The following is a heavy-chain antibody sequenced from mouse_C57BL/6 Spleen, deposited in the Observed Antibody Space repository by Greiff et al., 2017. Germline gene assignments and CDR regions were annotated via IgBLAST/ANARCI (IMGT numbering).Heavy chain of an antibody. CDR2: VDLKSDNYAT. V-gene: IGHV6-3*01. Sequence: EVQLVEPGGGLVQPGGSMKLSCVASGFTFSNYWMNWVLQSPEQGLEWVARVDLKSDNYATHVAGSVKGRFTISRDDSKRSVYLLINNLRAEDTVIYYCTDNFYGSSYWFSYWCQVCLLSVSA. J-gene: IGHJ3*01. CDR1: GFTFSNYW. D-gene: IGHD1-1*01. CDR3: TDNFYGSSYWFSY.